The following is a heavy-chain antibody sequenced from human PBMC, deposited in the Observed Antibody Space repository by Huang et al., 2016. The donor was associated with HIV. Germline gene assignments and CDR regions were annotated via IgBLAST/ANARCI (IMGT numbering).Heavy chain of an antibody. CDR2: ISDDGSNK. D-gene: IGHD1-26*01. J-gene: IGHJ4*02. Sequence: VQLVESGGGVVQPGRFLRLACAASGFGFSTYGMNWVRQAPGKGLWLVVVISDDGSNKYNAHSVKGRFTISRDTSENKVYLQMNSLRHEDTAVYYCAKDGADEEWDIDYWGQGTLVTVSS. CDR3: AKDGADEEWDIDY. V-gene: IGHV3-30*18. CDR1: GFGFSTYG.